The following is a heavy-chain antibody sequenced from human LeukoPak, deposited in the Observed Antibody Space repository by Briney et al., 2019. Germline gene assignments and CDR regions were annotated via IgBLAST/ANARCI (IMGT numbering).Heavy chain of an antibody. CDR3: AKDLVAVAGKD. D-gene: IGHD6-19*01. Sequence: PGRSLRLSCAASGFTFSSYGMHWVRQAPGKGLEWVAVIWYDGSNKYYADSVKGRFTISRDNSKNTLYLQMNSLGAEDTAVYYCAKDLVAVAGKDWGQGTLVTVSS. CDR1: GFTFSSYG. CDR2: IWYDGSNK. J-gene: IGHJ4*02. V-gene: IGHV3-33*06.